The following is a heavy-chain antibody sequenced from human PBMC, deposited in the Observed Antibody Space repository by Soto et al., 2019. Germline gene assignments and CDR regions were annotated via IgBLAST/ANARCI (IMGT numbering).Heavy chain of an antibody. J-gene: IGHJ5*02. V-gene: IGHV4-34*01. CDR1: GGSFSGYY. D-gene: IGHD6-13*01. Sequence: PSETLSLTCAVYGGSFSGYYWSWIRQPPGKGLEWIGEINHSGSTNYNPSLKSRVTISVDTSKNQFSLKLSSVTAADTAVYYCERGSVRSSWYNWLDPWGQGTLVTVSS. CDR2: INHSGST. CDR3: ERGSVRSSWYNWLDP.